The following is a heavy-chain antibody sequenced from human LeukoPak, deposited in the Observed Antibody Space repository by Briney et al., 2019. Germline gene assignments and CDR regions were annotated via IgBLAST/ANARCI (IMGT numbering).Heavy chain of an antibody. J-gene: IGHJ5*02. Sequence: GGSLRLSCAASGFTFSGSAMHWVRQASGQGLEWVSRIRSKPNNYATAYAASVKGRFTISRDDSKNTAYLQMNSLKTEDTAVYYCTRPQDQNWFDPWGQGTLVTVSS. CDR2: IRSKPNNYAT. CDR3: TRPQDQNWFDP. V-gene: IGHV3-73*01. CDR1: GFTFSGSA.